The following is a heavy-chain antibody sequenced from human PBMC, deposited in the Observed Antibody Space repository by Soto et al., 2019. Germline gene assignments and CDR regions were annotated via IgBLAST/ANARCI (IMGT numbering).Heavy chain of an antibody. D-gene: IGHD2-15*01. CDR3: ARAIYCKGGSCFIDNGFDS. J-gene: IGHJ5*01. CDR1: GFAFSGNW. CDR2: IRGDGSAK. Sequence: EVQLVESGGGLVQPGESLRLSCVASGFAFSGNWIHWVRQAPGKGLLWVSRIRGDGSAKGYADSVKGRATISRDNAKNTVSRQMNSLRAEGTAVYYCARAIYCKGGSCFIDNGFDSWGQGTLVTVSS. V-gene: IGHV3-74*01.